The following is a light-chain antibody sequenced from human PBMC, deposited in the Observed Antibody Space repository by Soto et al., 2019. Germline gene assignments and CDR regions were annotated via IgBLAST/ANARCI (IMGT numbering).Light chain of an antibody. V-gene: IGKV3-11*01. CDR1: QSVSSY. CDR3: QQRSNWPPT. CDR2: DAS. J-gene: IGKJ1*01. Sequence: EIVFTHSAATLSFSPVERATLSCRASQSVSSYLAWYQQKPGQAPRLLIYDASTRATGIPARFSGSGSGTDFTLTITSLEPEDFAVYYCQQRSNWPPTFGQGTKVDI.